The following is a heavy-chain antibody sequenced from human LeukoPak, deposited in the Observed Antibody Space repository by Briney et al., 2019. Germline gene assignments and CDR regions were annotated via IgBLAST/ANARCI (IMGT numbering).Heavy chain of an antibody. Sequence: GGSLRLSCAASGFAFSNYWLHWVRQAAGKGLEWVARINTHGSSTNYADSVKGRFTISRDNAKNTLYLQMTSLSAEDTAVYYALAGYYYYYMGVWGKGTTVTVSS. CDR2: INTHGSST. CDR3: LAGYYYYYMGV. J-gene: IGHJ6*03. V-gene: IGHV3-74*01. D-gene: IGHD6-13*01. CDR1: GFAFSNYW.